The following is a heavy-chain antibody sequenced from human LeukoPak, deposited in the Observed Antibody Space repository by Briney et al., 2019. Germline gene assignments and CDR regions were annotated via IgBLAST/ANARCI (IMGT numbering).Heavy chain of an antibody. V-gene: IGHV3-74*01. CDR1: GFTFISYW. J-gene: IGHJ4*02. D-gene: IGHD6-13*01. CDR3: ATDLGSSRPNF. CDR2: INSDGSTT. Sequence: GGSLRLSCAASGFTFISYWMHWVRQAPGKGLVWVSRINSDGSTTSYAASVKGRFTISRDTAKNTLYLQMNSLRAEDTAVYYCATDLGSSRPNFWGQGILVTVSS.